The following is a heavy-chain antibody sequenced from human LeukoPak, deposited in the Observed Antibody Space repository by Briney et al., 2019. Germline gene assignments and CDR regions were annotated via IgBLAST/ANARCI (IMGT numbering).Heavy chain of an antibody. CDR2: INPNSGGT. J-gene: IGHJ4*02. CDR3: AREEGAAVDY. CDR1: GYTFPDYY. D-gene: IGHD1-26*01. V-gene: IGHV1-2*02. Sequence: ASVKVSCQASGYTFPDYYMHWVRQAPGQGLEWMGWINPNSGGTNYAQKFQGRVTMTRATSISTAYMKLSRLRSDDTAVYYGAREEGAAVDYWGQGTLVTVSS.